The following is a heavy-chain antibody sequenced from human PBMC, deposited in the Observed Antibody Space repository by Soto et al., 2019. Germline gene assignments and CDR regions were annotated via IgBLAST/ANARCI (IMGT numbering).Heavy chain of an antibody. J-gene: IGHJ4*02. CDR2: IRFDGSNI. V-gene: IGHV3-33*01. CDR1: EIIFSGYG. CDR3: ARDGVGGTVFFGYLDY. D-gene: IGHD1-26*01. Sequence: QVQLVESGGGVVQPGRSLRLYCAVSEIIFSGYGMHWVRQAPGKGLEWVAVIRFDGSNIHYADSVKGRFTISRDNSKNTLYLQMDSLRAEDTAVYYCARDGVGGTVFFGYLDYWGQGALVTVSS.